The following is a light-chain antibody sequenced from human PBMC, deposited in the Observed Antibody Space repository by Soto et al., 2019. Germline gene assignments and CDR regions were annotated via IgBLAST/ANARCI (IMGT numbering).Light chain of an antibody. J-gene: IGLJ1*01. V-gene: IGLV2-11*01. CDR3: CSFTGSYTYV. Sequence: QSALTQPRSVSGSPGQSVAISCTGTSSDVGGYDYVSWYQQYPGKAPKLMIFDVNKRPSGVPDRFSGSKSGNTASLTISGLQAEDEADYYCCSFTGSYTYVFGPGTKLTVL. CDR1: SSDVGGYDY. CDR2: DVN.